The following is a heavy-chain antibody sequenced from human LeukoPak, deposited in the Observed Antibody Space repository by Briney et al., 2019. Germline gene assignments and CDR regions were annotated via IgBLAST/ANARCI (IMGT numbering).Heavy chain of an antibody. CDR2: IWYDGRNK. CDR1: GFTFSSYG. Sequence: PGRSLRLSCAASGFTFSSYGMHWVRQAPGKGLEWVAVIWYDGRNKYYADSVKGRFTISRDNSKNTLYLQMNSLRAEDTAVYYCARQGYSSGSGWQDFDYWGQGTLVTVSS. CDR3: ARQGYSSGSGWQDFDY. J-gene: IGHJ4*02. D-gene: IGHD6-19*01. V-gene: IGHV3-33*01.